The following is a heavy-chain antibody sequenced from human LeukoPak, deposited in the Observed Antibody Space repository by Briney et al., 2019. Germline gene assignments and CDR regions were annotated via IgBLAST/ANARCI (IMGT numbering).Heavy chain of an antibody. CDR3: ARGYSGYDLGY. CDR1: GGSISSHY. CDR2: IYYSGST. V-gene: IGHV4-59*11. D-gene: IGHD5-12*01. J-gene: IGHJ4*02. Sequence: SETLSLTCTVSGGSISSHYWSWIRQPPGKGLEWIGYIYYSGSTNYNPSLKSRVTISVDTSKNQCSLKLSSVTAADTAVYYCARGYSGYDLGYWGQGTLVTVSS.